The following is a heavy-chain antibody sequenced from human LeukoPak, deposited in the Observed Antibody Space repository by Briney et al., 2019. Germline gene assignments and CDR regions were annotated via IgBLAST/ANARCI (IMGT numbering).Heavy chain of an antibody. CDR2: INHSGST. V-gene: IGHV4-34*01. J-gene: IGHJ2*01. D-gene: IGHD4-17*01. CDR1: GGSFSGYY. Sequence: PSETLSLNCAVYGGSFSGYYWSWIRQPPGKGLEWIGEINHSGSTNYNPSLKSRVTISVDTSKNQFFLKLSSVTAADTAVYYCARLRLPLSVTTPRINWYFDLWGRGTLVTVSS. CDR3: ARLRLPLSVTTPRINWYFDL.